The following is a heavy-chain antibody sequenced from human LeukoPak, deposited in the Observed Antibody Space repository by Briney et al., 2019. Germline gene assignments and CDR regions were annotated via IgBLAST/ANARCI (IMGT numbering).Heavy chain of an antibody. V-gene: IGHV1-2*02. CDR1: GYTFTGYY. CDR3: ARVYYYDSSGYTLDY. CDR2: INPNSGGT. J-gene: IGHJ4*02. Sequence: GASVKVSCKASGYTFTGYYMHWVRQAPGQGLEWMGWINPNSGGTNYAQKFQGRVTMTTDTSISTAYMELSRLRSDDTAVCYCARVYYYDSSGYTLDYWGQGTLVTVSS. D-gene: IGHD3-22*01.